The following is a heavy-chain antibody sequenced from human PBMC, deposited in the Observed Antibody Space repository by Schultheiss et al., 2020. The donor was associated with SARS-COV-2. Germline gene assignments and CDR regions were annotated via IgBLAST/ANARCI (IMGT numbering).Heavy chain of an antibody. Sequence: GGSLRLSCAASGFTFSSYAMSWVRQAPGKGLEWVGRIKSKTDGGTTDYAAPVKGRFTISRDDSKNTLYLQMNSLKTEDTAVYYCSGVPAAIPYYYYMDVWGKGTTVTVSS. V-gene: IGHV3-15*01. CDR3: SGVPAAIPYYYYMDV. J-gene: IGHJ6*03. D-gene: IGHD2-2*01. CDR2: IKSKTDGGTT. CDR1: GFTFSSYA.